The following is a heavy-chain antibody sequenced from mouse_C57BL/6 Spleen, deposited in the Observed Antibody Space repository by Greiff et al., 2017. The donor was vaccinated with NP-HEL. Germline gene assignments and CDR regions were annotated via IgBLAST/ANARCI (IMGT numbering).Heavy chain of an antibody. CDR1: GYTFTSYW. Sequence: QVQLQQPGTELVKPGASGYTFTSYWMHWVKQRPGQGLEWIGNINPSNGGTNYNEKFKSKATLTVDKSSSTAYMQLSSLTSEDSAVYYCARQDLPVVAPFDYWGQGTTLTVSS. J-gene: IGHJ2*01. CDR3: ARQDLPVVAPFDY. CDR2: INPSNGGT. D-gene: IGHD1-1*01. V-gene: IGHV1-53*01.